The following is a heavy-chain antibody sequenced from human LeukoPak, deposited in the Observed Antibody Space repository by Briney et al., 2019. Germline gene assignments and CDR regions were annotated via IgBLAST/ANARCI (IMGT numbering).Heavy chain of an antibody. CDR2: IYYTGNT. CDR1: GGSLSSYY. J-gene: IGHJ6*04. V-gene: IGHV4-59*01. CDR3: AGDTGDNHYYYYGLDV. Sequence: SETLSLTCTVSGGSLSSYYWSWIRQPPGKGLELIGYIYYTGNTNYNPSLESRVTISLDTSNNQFSLKLRSVTPADTATYYCAGDTGDNHYYYYGLDVWGTGTTVIVSS. D-gene: IGHD1-14*01.